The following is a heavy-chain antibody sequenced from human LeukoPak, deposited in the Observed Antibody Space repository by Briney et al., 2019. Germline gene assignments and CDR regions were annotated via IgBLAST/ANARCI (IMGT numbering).Heavy chain of an antibody. J-gene: IGHJ3*02. CDR3: AKDLYYYDSSGYPSFDAFDI. V-gene: IGHV3-23*01. Sequence: GGSLRLSCAASGFTFSSYAMSWVRQAPGKGLEWVSAISGSGGSTYYADSVKGRFTISRDSSKNTLYLQMNSLRAEDTAVYYCAKDLYYYDSSGYPSFDAFDIWGQGTMVTVSS. CDR1: GFTFSSYA. CDR2: ISGSGGST. D-gene: IGHD3-22*01.